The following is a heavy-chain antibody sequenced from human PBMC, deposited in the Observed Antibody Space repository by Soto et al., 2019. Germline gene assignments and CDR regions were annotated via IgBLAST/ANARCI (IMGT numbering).Heavy chain of an antibody. CDR1: GYTFTSYA. V-gene: IGHV7-4-1*01. CDR3: ARNRRAITIFGVVNKSGNNWFDP. Sequence: ASVKVSCKASGYTFTSYAMNWVRQAPGQGLEWKGWINTNTGNPTYAQGFTGRFVFSLDTSVSTAYLQICSLKAEDTAVYYCARNRRAITIFGVVNKSGNNWFDPWGQGTLVTVSS. D-gene: IGHD3-3*01. J-gene: IGHJ5*02. CDR2: INTNTGNP.